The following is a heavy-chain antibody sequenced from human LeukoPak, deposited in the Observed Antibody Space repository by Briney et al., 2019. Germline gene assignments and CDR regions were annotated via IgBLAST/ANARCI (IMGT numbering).Heavy chain of an antibody. J-gene: IGHJ5*02. V-gene: IGHV3-21*01. CDR2: ISSSSSYI. D-gene: IGHD3-22*01. CDR1: GFTFSSYW. Sequence: NAGGSLRLSSAASGFTFSSYWMSWVRQAPGKGLEWVSSISSSSSYIYYADSVKGRFTISRDNAKNSLYLQMNSLRAEDTAVYYCARVHDSSGYYSGWFDPWGQGTLVTVSS. CDR3: ARVHDSSGYYSGWFDP.